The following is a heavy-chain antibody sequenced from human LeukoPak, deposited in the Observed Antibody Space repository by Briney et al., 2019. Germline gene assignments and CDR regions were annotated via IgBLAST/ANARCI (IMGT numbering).Heavy chain of an antibody. Sequence: PSETLSLTCTVSGGSISSYYWSWIRQPPGKGLEWIGYIYYSGSTNYNPSLESRVTISVDTSKNQFSLKLSSVTAADTAVYYCATSTYGGNSDYWGQGTLVTVSS. CDR2: IYYSGST. V-gene: IGHV4-59*08. J-gene: IGHJ4*02. CDR1: GGSISSYY. D-gene: IGHD4-23*01. CDR3: ATSTYGGNSDY.